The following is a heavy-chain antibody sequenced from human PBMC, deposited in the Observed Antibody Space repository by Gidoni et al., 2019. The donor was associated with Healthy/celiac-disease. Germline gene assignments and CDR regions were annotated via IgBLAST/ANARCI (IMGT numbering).Heavy chain of an antibody. CDR2: INPNSGGT. CDR1: GYNYTGDY. CDR3: ARDFQRYYYGSGSYYY. V-gene: IGHV1-2*02. Sequence: QVQLVQSGAEVKKPGASVTVSCTASGYNYTGDYMHWVRQAPGQGLEWMGWINPNSGGTNYAQKFQGRVTMTRDTSISTAYMELSRLRSDDTAVYYCARDFQRYYYGSGSYYYWGQGTLVTVSS. D-gene: IGHD3-10*01. J-gene: IGHJ4*02.